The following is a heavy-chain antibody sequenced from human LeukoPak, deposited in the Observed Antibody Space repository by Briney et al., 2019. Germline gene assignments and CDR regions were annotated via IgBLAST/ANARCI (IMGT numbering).Heavy chain of an antibody. CDR2: IYHSGST. D-gene: IGHD2-2*01. CDR1: GYSISSGYY. CDR3: ARQGGGVVVPAALIY. V-gene: IGHV4-38-2*01. Sequence: SETLSLTCAVSGYSISSGYYWGWIRQPPGKGLEWIGSIYHSGSTYYNPSLKSRVTISVDTSKNQFSLKLSSVTAADTAVYYCARQGGGVVVPAALIYWGQGTLVTVPS. J-gene: IGHJ4*02.